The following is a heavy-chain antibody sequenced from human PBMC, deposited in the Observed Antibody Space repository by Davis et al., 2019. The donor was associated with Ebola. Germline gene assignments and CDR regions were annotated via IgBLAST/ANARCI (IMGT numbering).Heavy chain of an antibody. CDR3: ASLRRTITGMDDAFDI. V-gene: IGHV5-51*01. CDR1: GDSFTSHW. Sequence: GESLKISCKDSGDSFTSHWIGWVRQMPGKGLEWMGLIYTGDSDTRYSPSFRGQVTISADNSIKTAFLHWSSLKASDTAMYYCASLRRTITGMDDAFDIWGQGTMVTVSS. J-gene: IGHJ3*02. D-gene: IGHD1-20*01. CDR2: IYTGDSDT.